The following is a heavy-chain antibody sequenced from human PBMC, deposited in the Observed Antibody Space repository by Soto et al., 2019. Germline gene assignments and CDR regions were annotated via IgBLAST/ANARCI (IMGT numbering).Heavy chain of an antibody. V-gene: IGHV3-23*01. J-gene: IGHJ3*02. CDR1: GFTFSSYA. CDR2: ISGSGGTT. CDR3: AKTATGWFSAFDI. D-gene: IGHD6-19*01. Sequence: EVQLFESGGGLVQPGGSLRLSCAASGFTFSSYAMSWVRQAPGKGLEWVSAISGSGGTTYYADSVKGRFTFSRDNSKNTLYLQMNSLRAEDTAVYYCAKTATGWFSAFDIWGQGTMVTVSS.